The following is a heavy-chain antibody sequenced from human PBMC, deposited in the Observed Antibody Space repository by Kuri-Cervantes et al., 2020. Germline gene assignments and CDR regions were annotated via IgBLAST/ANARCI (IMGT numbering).Heavy chain of an antibody. J-gene: IGHJ3*02. CDR3: ARDPTGAIWFRDNDAFDI. CDR1: GYSISSGYY. V-gene: IGHV4-38-2*02. Sequence: SETLSLTCAVSGYSISSGYYWGWIRQPPGKGLEWIGSIDHSGSTYYNPSLKSRVTISVDTSKNQFSLKLSSVTAADTAVYYCARDPTGAIWFRDNDAFDIWGQGTMVTVSS. CDR2: IDHSGST. D-gene: IGHD3-10*01.